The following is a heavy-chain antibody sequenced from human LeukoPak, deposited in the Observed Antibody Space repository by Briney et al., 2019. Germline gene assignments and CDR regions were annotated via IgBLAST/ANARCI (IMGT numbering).Heavy chain of an antibody. Sequence: SETLSLTCTVSGVSVTSYYWSWIRQPPGKGLEWIGYIYYSGSTNYNPSLKSRVTISVDTSKNQFSLKLSSVTAADTAVYYCASSSQYYDYVWGSYRPYYFDYWGQGTLVTVSS. CDR2: IYYSGST. D-gene: IGHD3-16*02. CDR3: ASSSQYYDYVWGSYRPYYFDY. V-gene: IGHV4-59*08. J-gene: IGHJ4*02. CDR1: GVSVTSYY.